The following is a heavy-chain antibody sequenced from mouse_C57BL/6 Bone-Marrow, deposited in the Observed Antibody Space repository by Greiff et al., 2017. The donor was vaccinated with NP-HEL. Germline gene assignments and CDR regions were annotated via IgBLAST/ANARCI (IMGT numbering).Heavy chain of an antibody. V-gene: IGHV2-6-1*01. CDR2: IWSDGST. CDR1: GFSLTSYG. J-gene: IGHJ4*01. D-gene: IGHD2-2*01. Sequence: QVQLKQSGPGLVAPSQSLSITCTVSGFSLTSYGVHWVRQPPGKGLEWLVVIWSDGSTTYNSALKSRLSISKDNSKSQVFLKMNSLQTDDTAMYYCARHYGYDGGCGYAMDDWGQGTSVTVSS. CDR3: ARHYGYDGGCGYAMDD.